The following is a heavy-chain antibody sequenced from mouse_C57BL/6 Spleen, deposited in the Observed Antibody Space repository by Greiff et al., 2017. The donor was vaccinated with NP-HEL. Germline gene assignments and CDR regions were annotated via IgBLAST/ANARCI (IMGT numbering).Heavy chain of an antibody. V-gene: IGHV1-59*01. D-gene: IGHD1-1*01. CDR2: IDPSDSYT. Sequence: QVQLQQPGAELVRPGTSVKLSCKASGYTFTSYWMHWVKQRPGQGLEWIGVIDPSDSYTNYNQKFKGKATLTVDTSSSSAYMQLSSLTSEDSAVYYCASGDYYGSRGYFDYWGQGTTLTVSS. CDR3: ASGDYYGSRGYFDY. CDR1: GYTFTSYW. J-gene: IGHJ2*01.